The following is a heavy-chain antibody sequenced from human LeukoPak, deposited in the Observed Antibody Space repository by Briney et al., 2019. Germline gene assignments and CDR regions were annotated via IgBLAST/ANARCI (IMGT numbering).Heavy chain of an antibody. CDR2: IWYDGSNK. Sequence: GGSLRLSCAASGFTFSSYGMHWVRQAPGKGLEWVAVIWYDGSNKYYADSVKGRFTISRDNSKNTLYLQMNSLRAEDTAVYYCARDSRIHSSGWYYFDYWGQGTLVTVSS. CDR1: GFTFSSYG. V-gene: IGHV3-30*19. D-gene: IGHD6-19*01. J-gene: IGHJ4*02. CDR3: ARDSRIHSSGWYYFDY.